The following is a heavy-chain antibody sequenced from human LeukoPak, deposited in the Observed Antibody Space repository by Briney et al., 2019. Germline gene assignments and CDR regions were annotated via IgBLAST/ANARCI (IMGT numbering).Heavy chain of an antibody. V-gene: IGHV3-23*01. CDR1: GFTFSSYA. CDR2: INGRGDNT. J-gene: IGHJ5*02. CDR3: AKDRVSPGFNLFDP. D-gene: IGHD2/OR15-2a*01. Sequence: GGSLRLSCAASGFTFSSYAMNWVRQAPGKGLEWASAINGRGDNTYYADSVKGRFTISRDNSKSTLFLQMNSLRAEDTAIYYYAKDRVSPGFNLFDPWGQGTLVTVSS.